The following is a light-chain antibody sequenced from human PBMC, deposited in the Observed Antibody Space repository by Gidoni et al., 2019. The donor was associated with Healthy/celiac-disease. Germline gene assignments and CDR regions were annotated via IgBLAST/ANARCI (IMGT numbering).Light chain of an antibody. CDR1: QGISSW. CDR3: QQANSFPWT. J-gene: IGKJ1*01. V-gene: IGKV1-12*01. Sequence: DIQMTQSPSSVSASVGDRVTITCRASQGISSWLALYQQKPGKAAKLLIYAASSLQSGVPSRFSGSGSGTDFTLTISSRQPEDFATYYCQQANSFPWTFXQXTKVEIK. CDR2: AAS.